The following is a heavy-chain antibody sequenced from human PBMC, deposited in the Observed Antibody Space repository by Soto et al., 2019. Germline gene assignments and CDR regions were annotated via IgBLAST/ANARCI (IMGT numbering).Heavy chain of an antibody. CDR3: AKHRGSGSWDYYYYYGMDV. Sequence: LRLSCAASGFTFSSYAMSWVRQAPGKGLEWVSAISGSGGSTYYADSVKGRFTISRDNSKNTLYLQMNSLRAEDTAVYYCAKHRGSGSWDYYYYYGMDVWGQGTTVTVSS. V-gene: IGHV3-23*01. CDR1: GFTFSSYA. J-gene: IGHJ6*02. D-gene: IGHD3-10*01. CDR2: ISGSGGST.